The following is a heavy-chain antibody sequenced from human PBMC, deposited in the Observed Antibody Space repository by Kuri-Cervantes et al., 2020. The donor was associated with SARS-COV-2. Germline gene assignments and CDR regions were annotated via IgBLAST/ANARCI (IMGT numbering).Heavy chain of an antibody. D-gene: IGHD2-2*01. CDR2: MNPNSGNT. J-gene: IGHJ4*02. CDR1: GYTFTSYD. Sequence: ASVKVSCKASGYTFTSYDINWVRQATGQGLEWMGWMNPNSGNTGYAQKFQGRVTMTKNTSISTAYMELSRLRSDDTAVYYCARDIVVVPAASSDYWGQGTLVTVSS. V-gene: IGHV1-8*02. CDR3: ARDIVVVPAASSDY.